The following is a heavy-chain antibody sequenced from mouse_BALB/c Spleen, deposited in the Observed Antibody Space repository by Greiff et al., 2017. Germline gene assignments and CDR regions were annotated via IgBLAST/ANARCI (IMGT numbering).Heavy chain of an antibody. V-gene: IGHV5-6*01. CDR2: ISSGGSYT. Sequence: EVHLVESGGDLVKPGGSLKLSCAASGFTFSSYGMSWVRQTPDKRLEWVATISSGGSYTYYPDSVKGRFTISRDNAKNTLYLQMSSMKSEDTAMYYCARHGDYGPAGSWYFDVWGAGTTVTVSS. CDR3: ARHGDYGPAGSWYFDV. D-gene: IGHD1-1*01. J-gene: IGHJ1*01. CDR1: GFTFSSYG.